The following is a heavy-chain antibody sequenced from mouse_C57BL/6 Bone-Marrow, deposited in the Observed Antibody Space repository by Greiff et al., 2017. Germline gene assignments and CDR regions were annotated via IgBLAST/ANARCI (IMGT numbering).Heavy chain of an antibody. CDR3: ARELTTVVTRGYFDV. Sequence: QVHVKQPGVELVRPGTSVKLSCKASGYTFTSYWMHWVKQRPGQGLEWIGVIDPSDSYSNYNQKFKGKATLTVDTSSSTAYMQLSSLTSEDSAVYYCARELTTVVTRGYFDVWGTGTTVTVSS. D-gene: IGHD1-1*01. CDR2: IDPSDSYS. CDR1: GYTFTSYW. J-gene: IGHJ1*03. V-gene: IGHV1-59*01.